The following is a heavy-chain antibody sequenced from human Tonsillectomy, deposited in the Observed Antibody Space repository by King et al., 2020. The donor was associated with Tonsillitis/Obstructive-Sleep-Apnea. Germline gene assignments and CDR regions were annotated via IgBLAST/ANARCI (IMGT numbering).Heavy chain of an antibody. D-gene: IGHD3-16*02. J-gene: IGHJ4*02. CDR1: GFTVSSNY. V-gene: IGHV3-53*01. CDR3: ASSSLGELSFDY. CDR2: IYSGGST. Sequence: VQLVESGGGLIQPGGSLRLSCAASGFTVSSNYMSWVRQAPGKGLEWVSVIYSGGSTYYADSVKGRFTISRDNSKNTLYLQINSLRAEDTAVYYCASSSLGELSFDYWGQGTLVTVSS.